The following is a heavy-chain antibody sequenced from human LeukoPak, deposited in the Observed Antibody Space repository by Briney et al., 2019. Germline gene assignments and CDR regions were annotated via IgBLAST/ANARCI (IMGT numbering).Heavy chain of an antibody. CDR2: IYHSGST. V-gene: IGHV4-39*07. J-gene: IGHJ4*02. Sequence: PSETLSLTCTVSGGSISSSSYYWGWIRQPPGKGLEWIGEIYHSGSTNYNPSLKSRVTISVDKSKNQFSLKLSSVTAADTAVYYCASPSCGGDCYWSQGTLVTVSS. CDR3: ASPSCGGDCY. CDR1: GGSISSSSYY. D-gene: IGHD2-21*02.